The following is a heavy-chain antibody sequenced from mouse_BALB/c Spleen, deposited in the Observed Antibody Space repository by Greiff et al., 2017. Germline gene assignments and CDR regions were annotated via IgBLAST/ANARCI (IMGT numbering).Heavy chain of an antibody. CDR2: IRSKSNNYAT. Sequence: EVMLVESGGGLVQPKGSLKLSCAASGFTFNTYAMNWVRQAPGKGLEWVARIRSKSNNYATYYADSVKDRFTISRDDSQSMLYLQMNNLKTEDTAMYYCVREVYGYLDYWGQGTTLTVSS. D-gene: IGHD1-1*02. J-gene: IGHJ2*01. V-gene: IGHV10-1*02. CDR1: GFTFNTYA. CDR3: VREVYGYLDY.